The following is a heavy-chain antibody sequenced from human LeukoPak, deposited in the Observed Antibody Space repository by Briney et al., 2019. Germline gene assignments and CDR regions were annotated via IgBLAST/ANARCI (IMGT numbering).Heavy chain of an antibody. J-gene: IGHJ5*02. D-gene: IGHD2-2*01. CDR3: ARGRGKCSSTSSCWFDP. CDR2: INHSGST. CDR1: GGSFSGYY. V-gene: IGHV4-34*01. Sequence: SETLSLTCAVYGGSFSGYYWSWIRQPPGKGLEWIGEINHSGSTNYNPSLKSRVTISVDTSKNQFSLKLSSVTAADTAVYYCARGRGKCSSTSSCWFDPWGQGTLVTVSS.